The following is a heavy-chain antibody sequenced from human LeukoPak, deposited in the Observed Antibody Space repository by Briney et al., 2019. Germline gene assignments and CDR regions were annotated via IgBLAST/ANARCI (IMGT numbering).Heavy chain of an antibody. CDR3: ARDVGGSLDY. V-gene: IGHV3-7*01. Sequence: GGSLRLSCSASGFTFTTYWMAWVRQAPGKGLEWVANIKGDESAKHQADSVKGRFTISRDNAQNSVYLQMSSLRVEDTAVYYCARDVGGSLDYWGQGTLVTVSS. J-gene: IGHJ4*02. CDR1: GFTFTTYW. CDR2: IKGDESAK. D-gene: IGHD1-26*01.